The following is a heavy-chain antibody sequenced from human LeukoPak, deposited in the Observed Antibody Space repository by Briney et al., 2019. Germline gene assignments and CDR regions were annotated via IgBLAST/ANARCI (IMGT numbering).Heavy chain of an antibody. CDR2: IIGSGTTT. J-gene: IGHJ5*02. CDR1: GFTFSSYE. Sequence: GGSLRLSCAASGFTFSSYEVNWVRQAPGKGLEWLSYIIGSGTTTQYADSVRGRFTISRDNDKNSLYLRVNSLRADDTAVYYCVRDRGGAYSGDNLFDPWGQGTLVTVSS. V-gene: IGHV3-48*03. CDR3: VRDRGGAYSGDNLFDP. D-gene: IGHD2-21*01.